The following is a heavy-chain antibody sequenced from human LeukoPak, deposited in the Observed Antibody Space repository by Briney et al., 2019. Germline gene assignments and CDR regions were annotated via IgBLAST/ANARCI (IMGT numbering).Heavy chain of an antibody. J-gene: IGHJ4*02. CDR1: GYTFTGYY. CDR2: INPNSGGT. D-gene: IGHD3-22*01. CDR3: ARGLVIFSDDSWLPAY. Sequence: ASVKVSCKASGYTFTGYYMHWVRQAPGQGLEWMGWINPNSGGTNYAQKFQGRVTMTRDTSISTAYMELSSLRSEDTAVYYCARGLVIFSDDSWLPAYWGQGTLVTVSS. V-gene: IGHV1-2*02.